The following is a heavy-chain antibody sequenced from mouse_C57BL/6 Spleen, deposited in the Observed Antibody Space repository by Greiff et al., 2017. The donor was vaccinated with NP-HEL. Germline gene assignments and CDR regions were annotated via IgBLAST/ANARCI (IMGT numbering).Heavy chain of an antibody. D-gene: IGHD2-5*01. CDR1: GFTFSSYA. CDR3: AIYSNQAWFAY. V-gene: IGHV5-4*03. CDR2: ISDGGSYT. Sequence: EVKVVESGGGLVKPGGSLKLSCAASGFTFSSYAMSWVRQTPEKRLEWVATISDGGSYTYYPDNVKGRFTISRDNAKNNLYLQMSHLKSEDTAMYYCAIYSNQAWFAYWGQGTLVTVSA. J-gene: IGHJ3*01.